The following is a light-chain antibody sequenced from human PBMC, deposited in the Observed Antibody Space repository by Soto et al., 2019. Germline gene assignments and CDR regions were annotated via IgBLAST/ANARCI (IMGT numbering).Light chain of an antibody. Sequence: QMTQSPSSLSASIGDRVTITCRASQGIGTYLAWYQQRPGKVPQLLISAASTLRSGVPSRFSGSGSGTDFTLTINSLQPEDVETYYCQKYNRAPLTFGGGTKVDIK. CDR3: QKYNRAPLT. CDR2: AAS. CDR1: QGIGTY. V-gene: IGKV1-27*01. J-gene: IGKJ4*01.